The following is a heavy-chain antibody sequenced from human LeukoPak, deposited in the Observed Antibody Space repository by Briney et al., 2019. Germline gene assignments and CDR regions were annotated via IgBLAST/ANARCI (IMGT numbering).Heavy chain of an antibody. CDR2: ISSSSSYI. D-gene: IGHD5-18*01. CDR3: ARDRYSYEAYYYYYGMDV. Sequence: PGGSLRLSCAASGFTFSSYSMNWVRQAPGKGLEWVSSISSSSSYIYYADSVKGRFTISGDNAKNSLYLQMNSLRAEDTAVYYCARDRYSYEAYYYYYGMDVWGQGTTVTVSS. V-gene: IGHV3-21*01. J-gene: IGHJ6*02. CDR1: GFTFSSYS.